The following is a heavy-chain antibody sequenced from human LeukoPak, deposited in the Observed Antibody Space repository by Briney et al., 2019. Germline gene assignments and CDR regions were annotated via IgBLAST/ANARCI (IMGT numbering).Heavy chain of an antibody. CDR2: IYHSGST. V-gene: IGHV4-4*02. Sequence: SGTLSLTCAVPGGPISSSNWWSWVRQPPGKGLEWIGEIYHSGSTNYNPSLKSRVTISVDKSKNQFSLKLSSVTAADTAVYYCARAKYDYGSGVPPKYFDYWGQGTLVTVSS. CDR3: ARAKYDYGSGVPPKYFDY. D-gene: IGHD3-10*01. J-gene: IGHJ4*02. CDR1: GGPISSSNW.